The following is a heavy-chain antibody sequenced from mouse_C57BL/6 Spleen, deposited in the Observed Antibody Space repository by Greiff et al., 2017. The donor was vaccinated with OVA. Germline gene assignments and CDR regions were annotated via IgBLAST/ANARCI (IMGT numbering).Heavy chain of an antibody. CDR3: ARSPPAMDD. CDR2: IDPSDSYT. V-gene: IGHV1-50*01. CDR1: GYTFTSYW. J-gene: IGHJ4*01. Sequence: QVHVKQPGAELVKPGASVKLSCKASGYTFTSYWMQWVKQRPGQGLEWIGEIDPSDSYTNYNQKFKGKATLTVDTSSSTAYMQLSSLTSEDSAVYYCARSPPAMDDWGQGTSVTVSS.